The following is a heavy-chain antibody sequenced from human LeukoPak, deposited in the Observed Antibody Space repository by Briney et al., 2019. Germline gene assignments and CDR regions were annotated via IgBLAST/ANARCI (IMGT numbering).Heavy chain of an antibody. V-gene: IGHV3-21*01. CDR1: GFTFSSYS. CDR2: ISSSSSYI. Sequence: KPGGSLRLSCAASGFTFSSYSMNWVRQAPGKGLEWVSSISSSSSYIYYADSVKGRFTISRDNAKNSLYLQMNSLRAEDTAVYYCAHYSSGGIWFDPWGQGTLVTVSS. D-gene: IGHD4-11*01. J-gene: IGHJ5*02. CDR3: AHYSSGGIWFDP.